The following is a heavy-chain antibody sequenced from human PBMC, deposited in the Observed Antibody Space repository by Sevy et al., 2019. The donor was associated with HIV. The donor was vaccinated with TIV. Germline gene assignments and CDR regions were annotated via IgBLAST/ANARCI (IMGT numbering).Heavy chain of an antibody. D-gene: IGHD3-10*01. V-gene: IGHV3-33*01. Sequence: GGSLRLSCAASGFTFSSYGMHWVRQAPGKGLEWVAVIWYDGSNKYYADSVKGRFTISRDNSKNTLYLQMNSLRAEDTAVYYCAREGVRFGERFDGMDVWGQGTTVTVSS. J-gene: IGHJ6*02. CDR2: IWYDGSNK. CDR3: AREGVRFGERFDGMDV. CDR1: GFTFSSYG.